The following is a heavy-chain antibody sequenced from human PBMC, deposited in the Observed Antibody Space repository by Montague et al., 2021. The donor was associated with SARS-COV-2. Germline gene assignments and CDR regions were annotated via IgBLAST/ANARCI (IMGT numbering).Heavy chain of an antibody. CDR1: GFTFSSYS. V-gene: IGHV3-30-3*01. CDR3: ARAGGYRDAFDI. J-gene: IGHJ3*02. Sequence: SVILSCAASGFTFSSYSMHWVRQAPVKGLGWVAVISYDGSNKYYXDSVKGRFTISRDNSKNTLYLQMNSLRAEDTAVYYCARAGGYRDAFDIWGQGTTVTVSS. CDR2: ISYDGSNK. D-gene: IGHD3-22*01.